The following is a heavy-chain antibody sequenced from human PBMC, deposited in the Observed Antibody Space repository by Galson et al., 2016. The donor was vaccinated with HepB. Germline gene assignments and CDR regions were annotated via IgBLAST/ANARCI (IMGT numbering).Heavy chain of an antibody. J-gene: IGHJ6*02. CDR3: ARPVTYSYYYGMDV. Sequence: SVKVSCKATGGTFSNYAINWVRQAPGQGLEWVGGIIPIFGAANYAQKFQGRVTITADESTGTAYMELSSLRSEDTAVYYCARPVTYSYYYGMDVGGQGTTVTVSS. CDR2: IIPIFGAA. V-gene: IGHV1-69*13. CDR1: GGTFSNYA. D-gene: IGHD4-11*01.